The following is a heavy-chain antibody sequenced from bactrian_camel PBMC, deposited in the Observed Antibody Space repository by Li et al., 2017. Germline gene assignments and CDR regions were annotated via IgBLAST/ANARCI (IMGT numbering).Heavy chain of an antibody. CDR1: ARMFTSYC. Sequence: HVQLVESGGGSVQAGGSLTLACKTSARMFTSYCMGWFRQAPGKEREQVASIDSVGPTFYEDSVKGRFTISRDNTENTLYLQLNSLKTEDTAMYFCAIGRGSIDVVPSKNRGQGTQVTV. CDR2: IDSVGPT. V-gene: IGHV3S57*01. J-gene: IGHJ4*01. D-gene: IGHD2*01.